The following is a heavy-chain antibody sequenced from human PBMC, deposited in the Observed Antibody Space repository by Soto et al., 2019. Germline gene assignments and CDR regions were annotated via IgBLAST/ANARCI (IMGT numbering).Heavy chain of an antibody. Sequence: QVQLQESGPGLVKPSGTLSLTCAVSGASISSSDWWSWVRQPPGKGLEWIGEIYHSGSTNYNPSLKSRVPISVDKSKNQFSLNLSSVTAADSAVYYCARHPPDYYYYGMDVWGQGTTVTVSS. J-gene: IGHJ6*02. V-gene: IGHV4-4*02. CDR3: ARHPPDYYYYGMDV. CDR1: GASISSSDW. CDR2: IYHSGST.